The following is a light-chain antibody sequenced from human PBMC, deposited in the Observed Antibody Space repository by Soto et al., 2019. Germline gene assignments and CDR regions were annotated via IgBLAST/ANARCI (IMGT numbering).Light chain of an antibody. CDR2: DVT. Sequence: QSLLTQPASVSGSPGQSITISCTGTSSDVGAYNYVSWYQQYPGKAPKLMIYDVTSRPSGVSNRFSGSKSGNAASLTISGLQAEDEADYYCCSYTSSSSLVFGTGTKVTVL. CDR1: SSDVGAYNY. J-gene: IGLJ1*01. CDR3: CSYTSSSSLV. V-gene: IGLV2-14*03.